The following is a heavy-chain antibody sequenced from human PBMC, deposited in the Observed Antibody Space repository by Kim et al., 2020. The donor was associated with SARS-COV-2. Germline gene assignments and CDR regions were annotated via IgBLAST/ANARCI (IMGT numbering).Heavy chain of an antibody. J-gene: IGHJ3*02. Sequence: GGSLRLSCAASVFTFSSYAMHWVRQAPGKGLEWVAVISYDGSNKYYADSVKGRFTISRDNSKNTLYLQMNSLRAEDTAVYYCAREMIVVVPAADDAFYIWGQGTMVTVSS. V-gene: IGHV3-30-3*01. D-gene: IGHD2-2*01. CDR2: ISYDGSNK. CDR3: AREMIVVVPAADDAFYI. CDR1: VFTFSSYA.